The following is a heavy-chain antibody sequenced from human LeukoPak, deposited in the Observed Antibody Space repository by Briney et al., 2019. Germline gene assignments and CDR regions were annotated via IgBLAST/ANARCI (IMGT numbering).Heavy chain of an antibody. Sequence: SETLSFTCTVSGGSISSYYWSWIRQPPGKGLEWIGEINHSGSTNYNPSLKSRVTISVDTSKNQFSLKLSSVTAADTAVYYCARGLPYSGYDLRDYYYYGMDVWGQGTTVTVSS. CDR2: INHSGST. J-gene: IGHJ6*02. CDR1: GGSISSYY. D-gene: IGHD5-12*01. V-gene: IGHV4-34*01. CDR3: ARGLPYSGYDLRDYYYYGMDV.